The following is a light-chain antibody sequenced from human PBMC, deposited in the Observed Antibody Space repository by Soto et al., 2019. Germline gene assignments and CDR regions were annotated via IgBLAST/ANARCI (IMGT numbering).Light chain of an antibody. J-gene: IGKJ1*01. CDR3: QQRFNWPRT. Sequence: EIVLTQSPASLSLSPGERATLSCRASQSVGNYLGWYQQKPGQAPRLLIYDASNRAAGIPARFSGSGSGTDFTLTISSLEPEDFAVYYCQQRFNWPRTFGQGTKVEIK. CDR1: QSVGNY. CDR2: DAS. V-gene: IGKV3-11*01.